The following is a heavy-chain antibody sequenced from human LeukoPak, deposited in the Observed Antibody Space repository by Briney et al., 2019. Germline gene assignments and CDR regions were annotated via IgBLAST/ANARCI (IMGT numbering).Heavy chain of an antibody. J-gene: IGHJ4*02. Sequence: SETLSLTCTVSGGSISSYYWSWIRQPPGKGLEWIGYIYYSGSTNYNPSLKSRVTISVDTSKNQFSLKLSSVTAADTAVYYCARGYSGYDFWSGYYRAKYFDYWGQGTLVTVSS. D-gene: IGHD3-3*01. CDR3: ARGYSGYDFWSGYYRAKYFDY. V-gene: IGHV4-59*12. CDR2: IYYSGST. CDR1: GGSISSYY.